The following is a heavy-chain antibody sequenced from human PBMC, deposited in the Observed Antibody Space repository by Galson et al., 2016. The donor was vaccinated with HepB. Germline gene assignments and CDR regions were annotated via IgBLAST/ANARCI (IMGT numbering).Heavy chain of an antibody. CDR2: IYYSGST. CDR1: GDSISGTEYY. J-gene: IGHJ6*03. V-gene: IGHV4-39*02. Sequence: SETLSLTCIVSGDSISGTEYYWGWIRQSPGRGLEWIGSIYYSGSTYYNPSLESRVTISVDTSKNHFSLRLSSVTAADTAVYYWATGISVAGKYYYYYMDVWGKGTPVTVSS. D-gene: IGHD6-19*01. CDR3: ATGISVAGKYYYYYMDV.